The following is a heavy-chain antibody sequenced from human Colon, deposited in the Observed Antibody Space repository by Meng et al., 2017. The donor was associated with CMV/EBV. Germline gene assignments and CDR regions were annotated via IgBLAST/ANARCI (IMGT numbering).Heavy chain of an antibody. V-gene: IGHV1-18*01. CDR3: ARELARGGY. Sequence: VRLVQSSAEVKKPGATVKASCKTSGYTFTNFGISWVRQTPGQGLEWMAYISPYNGDTNYAQRFQGRVALTTDTSTSTVYMELGSLTSDDTAMYYCARELARGGYWGQGTLVTVSS. J-gene: IGHJ4*02. CDR1: GYTFTNFG. CDR2: ISPYNGDT.